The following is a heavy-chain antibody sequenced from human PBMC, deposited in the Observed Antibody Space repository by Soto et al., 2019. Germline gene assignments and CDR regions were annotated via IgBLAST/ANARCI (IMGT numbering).Heavy chain of an antibody. J-gene: IGHJ5*02. CDR3: ARDSARHRSIFGDLNWFDP. D-gene: IGHD3-3*01. CDR1: GFTFSSYA. V-gene: IGHV3-30-3*01. Sequence: HPGGSLRLSCAASGFTFSSYAMHWVRQAPGKGLEWVAVISYDGSNKYYADSVKGRFTISRDNSKNTLYLQMNSLRAEDTAVYYCARDSARHRSIFGDLNWFDPWGQGTLVTVSS. CDR2: ISYDGSNK.